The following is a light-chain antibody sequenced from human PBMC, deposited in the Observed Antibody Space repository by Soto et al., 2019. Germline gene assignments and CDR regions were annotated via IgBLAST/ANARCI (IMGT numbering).Light chain of an antibody. V-gene: IGKV1-9*01. Sequence: IQLNISVFFVSSTVRDRETINWRASQGISSYLAWYQQKPVKAPKLLIYAASTLQSGVPSRFSGSGSGTEFTLTISSLQPEDFTTDYCQQLTSYPRTFAQGTMVDI. CDR3: QQLTSYPRT. J-gene: IGKJ1*01. CDR2: AAS. CDR1: QGISSY.